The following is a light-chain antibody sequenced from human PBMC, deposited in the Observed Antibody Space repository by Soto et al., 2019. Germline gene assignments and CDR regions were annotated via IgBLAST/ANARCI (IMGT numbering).Light chain of an antibody. V-gene: IGKV3D-20*02. CDR2: GAS. J-gene: IGKJ5*01. CDR3: QQRSNWPLIT. Sequence: IILPKYHAPLSLSPGEIATLSCSTSQTVSSNYLACCQQRPGQAPRLLIYGASSRATGIPDRFSGSGSGTDFTLTISSREPEDFAVYYCQQRSNWPLITFGQGTRLEIK. CDR1: QTVSSNY.